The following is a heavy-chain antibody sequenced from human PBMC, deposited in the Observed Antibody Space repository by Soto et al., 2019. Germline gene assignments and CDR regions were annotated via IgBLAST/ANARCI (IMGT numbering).Heavy chain of an antibody. CDR3: AREADYGGSGSGFFDY. CDR1: GGSISSGDYY. CDR2: IYYSGST. V-gene: IGHV4-30-4*01. J-gene: IGHJ4*02. Sequence: QVQLQESGPGLVKPSQTLSLTCTVSGGSISSGDYYWSWIRQPPGKGLEWIGYIYYSGSTYYNPSLTSRVTISVDTSKNQFALKLSSVTAADTAVYYCAREADYGGSGSGFFDYWGQGTLVTVSS. D-gene: IGHD3-10*01.